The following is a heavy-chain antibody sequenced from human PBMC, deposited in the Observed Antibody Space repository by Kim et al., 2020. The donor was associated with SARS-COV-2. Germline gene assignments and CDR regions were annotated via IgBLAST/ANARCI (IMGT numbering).Heavy chain of an antibody. D-gene: IGHD5-12*01. CDR1: GGSFSGYY. Sequence: SETLSLTCAVYGGSFSGYYWSWIRQPPGKGLEWIGEINHSGSTNYNPSLKSRVTISVDTSKNQFSLKLSSVTAADTAVYYCARGRRFSAIVATFSYAFDIWGQGTMVTVSS. CDR2: INHSGST. CDR3: ARGRRFSAIVATFSYAFDI. V-gene: IGHV4-34*01. J-gene: IGHJ3*02.